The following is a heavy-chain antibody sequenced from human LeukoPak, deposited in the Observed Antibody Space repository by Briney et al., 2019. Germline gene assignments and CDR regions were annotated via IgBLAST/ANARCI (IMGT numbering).Heavy chain of an antibody. D-gene: IGHD1-1*01. CDR3: GALTLTGMAGRGWFDA. J-gene: IGHJ5*02. V-gene: IGHV4-39*01. CDR1: GDSLSNNNWS. CDR2: MPFDEKVSDTQTP. Sequence: PSETLSLTCTVSGDSLSNNNWSCAWIRPLPGKGLEWIGTMPFDEKVSDTQTPSYNPSLKGRATISAQKSKNQLSLKVKSVTAADTASYYWGALTLTGMAGRGWFDAWGEGTLVIVSS.